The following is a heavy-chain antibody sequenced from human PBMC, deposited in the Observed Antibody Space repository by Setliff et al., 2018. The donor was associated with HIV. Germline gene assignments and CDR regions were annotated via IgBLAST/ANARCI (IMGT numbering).Heavy chain of an antibody. CDR2: INPSGGTT. J-gene: IGHJ3*02. CDR1: GYTFTSYY. CDR3: ARDSGTAFDI. V-gene: IGHV1-46*01. D-gene: IGHD3-10*01. Sequence: GASVKVSCKASGYTFTSYYMFWVRQAPGQGREWMGIINPSGGTTNYAQKFQGRVTITADKSTSTAYMELSSLRSEDTSVYYCARDSGTAFDIWGQGTMVTVSS.